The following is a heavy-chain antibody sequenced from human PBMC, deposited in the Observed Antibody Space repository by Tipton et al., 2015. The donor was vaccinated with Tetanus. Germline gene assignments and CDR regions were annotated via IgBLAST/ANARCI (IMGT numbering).Heavy chain of an antibody. CDR3: GRGTDAYKSGNY. J-gene: IGHJ4*01. CDR2: ISYSGST. V-gene: IGHV4-59*12. D-gene: IGHD5-24*01. CDR1: GGSLSTFY. Sequence: TLSLTCTVSGGSLSTFYWTWIRQPPGKGLEWIGYISYSGSTKYNPSLKSRLTMSVDTSKNQFSLKLSSVTAADSALYFCGRGTDAYKSGNYWGQGTLVTVSS.